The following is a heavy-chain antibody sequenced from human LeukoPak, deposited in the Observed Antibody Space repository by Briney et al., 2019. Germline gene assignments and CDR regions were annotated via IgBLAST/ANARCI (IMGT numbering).Heavy chain of an antibody. CDR3: ARTFSETATFDY. V-gene: IGHV4-38-2*01. CDR2: IYHSGST. Sequence: SETLSLTCAVSGYSISSGYYWGWIRQPPGKGLEWIGSIYHSGSTYYNPSLKSRVTISVDTSKNQFSLKLSSVIAADTAVYYCARTFSETATFDYWGQGTLVTVSS. CDR1: GYSISSGYY. J-gene: IGHJ4*02. D-gene: IGHD2-21*02.